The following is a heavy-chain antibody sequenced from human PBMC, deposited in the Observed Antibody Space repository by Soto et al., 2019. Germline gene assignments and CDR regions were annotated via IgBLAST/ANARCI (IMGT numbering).Heavy chain of an antibody. J-gene: IGHJ6*02. CDR2: ISSSSNTI. CDR1: GFTFSSYS. D-gene: IGHD7-27*01. V-gene: IGHV3-48*02. CDR3: VRGVPGDQTYFWYGMDV. Sequence: EVQLVESGGGLVQPGGSLRLSCAASGFTFSSYSMNWVRQAPGKGLQWISYISSSSNTIYYADSVKGRFTISRDYAKNSLYLHMNSLTDEDTAVCYCVRGVPGDQTYFWYGMDVWGQGTTVTVSS.